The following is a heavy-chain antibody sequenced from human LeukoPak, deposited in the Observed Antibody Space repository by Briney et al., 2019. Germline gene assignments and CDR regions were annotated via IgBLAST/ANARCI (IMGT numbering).Heavy chain of an antibody. D-gene: IGHD2-2*01. Sequence: SETLSLTCAVYGGSFSGYYWSWIRQPPGKGLEWIGQINHSRSTNYNPSLKSRVTISVDTSKNQFSLKLSSVTAADTAVYYCARFRSIDIVVVPAAMSRNNWFDPWGQGTLVTVSS. J-gene: IGHJ5*02. CDR1: GGSFSGYY. CDR2: INHSRST. V-gene: IGHV4-34*01. CDR3: ARFRSIDIVVVPAAMSRNNWFDP.